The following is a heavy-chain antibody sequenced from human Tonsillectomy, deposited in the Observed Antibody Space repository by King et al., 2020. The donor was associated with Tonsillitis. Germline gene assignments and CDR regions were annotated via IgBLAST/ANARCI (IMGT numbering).Heavy chain of an antibody. Sequence: VQLVESGGGLVQPGGSLRLSCAASGFTFSSYAMSWVRQAPGKGLEWASAISGSGGSTYYADSVKGRFSISRDNSKNTLYLQMNSLRAEDTAVYYCAKDGFEVGTTEDYWGQGTLVTVSS. V-gene: IGHV3-23*04. CDR2: ISGSGGST. D-gene: IGHD2-21*02. J-gene: IGHJ4*02. CDR3: AKDGFEVGTTEDY. CDR1: GFTFSSYA.